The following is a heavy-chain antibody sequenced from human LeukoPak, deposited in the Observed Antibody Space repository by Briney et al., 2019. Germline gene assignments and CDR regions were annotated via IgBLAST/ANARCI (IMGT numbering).Heavy chain of an antibody. CDR1: GFTFSNAW. J-gene: IGHJ4*02. V-gene: IGHV3-15*07. Sequence: PGRSLRLSCAASGFTFSNAWMNWVRQAPGKGLEWVGRIKSKTDGGTTDYAAPVKGRFTISRDDSKNTLYLQMNSLKTEDTAVYYCTTLQYSYYYDSSGYPGGWGQGTLVTVSS. D-gene: IGHD3-22*01. CDR2: IKSKTDGGTT. CDR3: TTLQYSYYYDSSGYPGG.